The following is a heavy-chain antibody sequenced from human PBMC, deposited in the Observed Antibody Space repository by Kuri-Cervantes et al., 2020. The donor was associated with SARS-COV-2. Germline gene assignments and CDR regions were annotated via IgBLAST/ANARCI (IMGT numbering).Heavy chain of an antibody. D-gene: IGHD3-16*01. J-gene: IGHJ4*02. V-gene: IGHV4-39*07. CDR2: IYHSGST. CDR1: GGSISSSSYY. CDR3: ARITSRRGIDY. Sequence: ESLKISCTVSGGSISSSSYYWGWIRQPPGKGLEWIGSIYHSGSTYYNPSLKSRVTISVDTSKNQFSLKLSSVTAADTAVYYCARITSRRGIDYWGQGTLVTVSS.